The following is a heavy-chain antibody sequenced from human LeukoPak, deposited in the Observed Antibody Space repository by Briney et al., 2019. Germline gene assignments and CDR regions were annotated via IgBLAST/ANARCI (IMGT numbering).Heavy chain of an antibody. CDR3: ARERSGSRVDAFDI. CDR2: ISAYNGNT. Sequence: ASVKVSCKASGYTFTSYGISWVRQAPGQGLEWMGWISAYNGNTSYAQKLQGRVTMTTDTSTSTAYMELRSLRSDDTAVYYCARERSGSRVDAFDIWGQGTMVIVSS. J-gene: IGHJ3*02. V-gene: IGHV1-18*01. D-gene: IGHD1-26*01. CDR1: GYTFTSYG.